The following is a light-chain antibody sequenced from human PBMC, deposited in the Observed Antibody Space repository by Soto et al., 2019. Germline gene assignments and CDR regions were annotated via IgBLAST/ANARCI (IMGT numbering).Light chain of an antibody. V-gene: IGLV2-14*01. Sequence: QSVLTQPASVSGSPGQSITISCTGTSSDVGGYNYVSWYQQHPGKAPKLMIYDVSNRPSGVSNRFSGSKSGNTASLTISGLQAEYEADYYCSSYTSSSLRVSGTGTKVTVL. CDR2: DVS. J-gene: IGLJ1*01. CDR3: SSYTSSSLRV. CDR1: SSDVGGYNY.